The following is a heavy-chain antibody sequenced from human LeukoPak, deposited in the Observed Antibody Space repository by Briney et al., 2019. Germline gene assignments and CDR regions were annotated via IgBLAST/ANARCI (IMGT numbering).Heavy chain of an antibody. V-gene: IGHV3-21*01. CDR3: ARGTVAVGYNHENGDY. Sequence: PGGSLRLSCAASGFTFSSYSMSWVRQAPGKGLEWVSSISSSSSYIYYADSVKGRFTISRDNAKNSLYLQMNSLRAEDTAVYYCARGTVAVGYNHENGDYWGQGTLVTVSS. CDR2: ISSSSSYI. CDR1: GFTFSSYS. J-gene: IGHJ4*02. D-gene: IGHD5-18*01.